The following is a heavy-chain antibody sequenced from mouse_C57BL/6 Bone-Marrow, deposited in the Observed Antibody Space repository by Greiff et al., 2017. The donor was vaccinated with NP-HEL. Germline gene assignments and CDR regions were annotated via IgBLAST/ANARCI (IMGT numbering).Heavy chain of an antibody. D-gene: IGHD4-1*01. CDR1: GFSLTSYG. Sequence: VQLQQSGPGLVQPSQSLSITCTVSGFSLTSYGVHWVRQSPGKGLEWLGVIWRGGSTDYNAAFMPRLSITKDNSKSQVFFKMNSLQADDTAIYYCAKERTGTWAMDYWGQGTSVTVSS. J-gene: IGHJ4*01. V-gene: IGHV2-5*01. CDR2: IWRGGST. CDR3: AKERTGTWAMDY.